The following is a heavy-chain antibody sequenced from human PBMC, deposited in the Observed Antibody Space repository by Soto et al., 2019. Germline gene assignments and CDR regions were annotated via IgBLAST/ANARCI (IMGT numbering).Heavy chain of an antibody. CDR3: ARVVITRFLFDY. CDR2: IYHSGST. CDR1: GYSISSGYY. V-gene: IGHV4-38-2*01. D-gene: IGHD3-22*01. J-gene: IGHJ4*02. Sequence: SETLSLTCAVSGYSISSGYYWGWIRQPPGKGLEWIGSIYHSGSTYYNPSLKSRVTISVDTSKNQFSLKLSSVTAADTAVYYCARVVITRFLFDYWGQGTLVTVS.